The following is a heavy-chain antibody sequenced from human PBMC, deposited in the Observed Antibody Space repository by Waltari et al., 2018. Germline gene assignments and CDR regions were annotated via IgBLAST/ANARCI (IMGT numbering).Heavy chain of an antibody. V-gene: IGHV4-4*07. CDR2: IYSSGST. CDR1: GGSISGDF. J-gene: IGHJ4*02. CDR3: ARWRGGANDY. Sequence: QVQLQESGPGLVKSSETLSLTCTVSGGSISGDFWNWIRQPAGKGLEWIGRIYSSGSTHYHASLQSRVTMSVDTSKNLFSLKLSSVTAADAAVYYCARWRGGANDYWGQGTLVTVSS. D-gene: IGHD3-16*01.